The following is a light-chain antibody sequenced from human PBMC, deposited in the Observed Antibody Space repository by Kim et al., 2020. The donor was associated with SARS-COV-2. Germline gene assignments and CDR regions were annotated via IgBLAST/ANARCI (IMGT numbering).Light chain of an antibody. CDR1: SIATKH. J-gene: IGLJ2*01. V-gene: IGLV3-21*01. Sequence: SYELTQPPSVSVAPGETARITCGGHSIATKHVHWYRQRPGQAPVLLIYYSTDRPSGIPERFSGSNSGTAATLTISRVEAGDEADYYCQVWDSSSYFYVVFGGGTKLTVL. CDR2: YST. CDR3: QVWDSSSYFYVV.